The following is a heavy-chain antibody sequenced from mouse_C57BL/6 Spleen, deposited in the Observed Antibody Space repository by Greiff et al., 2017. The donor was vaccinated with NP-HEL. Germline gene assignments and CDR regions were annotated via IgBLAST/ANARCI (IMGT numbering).Heavy chain of an antibody. CDR1: GYSITSGYY. CDR2: ISYDGSN. CDR3: ARDRGLLDWYFDV. D-gene: IGHD2-3*01. V-gene: IGHV3-6*01. J-gene: IGHJ1*03. Sequence: EVKLEESGPGLVKPSQSLSLTCSVTGYSITSGYYWNWIRQFPGNKLEWMGYISYDGSNNYNPSLKNRISITRDTSKNQFFLKLNSVTTEDTATYYCARDRGLLDWYFDVWGTGTTVTVSS.